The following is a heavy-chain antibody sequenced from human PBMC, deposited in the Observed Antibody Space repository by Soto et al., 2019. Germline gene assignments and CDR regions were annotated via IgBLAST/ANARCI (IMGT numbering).Heavy chain of an antibody. Sequence: PSETLSLTCTVSGGSISSGDYYWSWIRQPPGKGLEWIGYIYYSGSTYYNPSLKSRVTISVDTSKNQFSLKLSSVTAADTAVYYCARCTRFWSGYYGVDYWGQGTQGTVS. CDR3: ARCTRFWSGYYGVDY. CDR2: IYYSGST. D-gene: IGHD3-3*01. J-gene: IGHJ4*02. V-gene: IGHV4-30-4*01. CDR1: GGSISSGDYY.